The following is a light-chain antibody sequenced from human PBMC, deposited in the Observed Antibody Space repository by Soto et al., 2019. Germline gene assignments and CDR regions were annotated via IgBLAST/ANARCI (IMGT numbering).Light chain of an antibody. J-gene: IGKJ4*01. CDR1: QSVSSY. CDR2: DAS. Sequence: EIVLTQSPATLSLSPGERATLSFRASQSVSSYLAWYQQKPGQAPRLLIYDASNRATGIPARFSGSGSGTDFTLTISSLKPEDFAIYYCQQRSNWPLTFGGGTKVDIK. V-gene: IGKV3-11*01. CDR3: QQRSNWPLT.